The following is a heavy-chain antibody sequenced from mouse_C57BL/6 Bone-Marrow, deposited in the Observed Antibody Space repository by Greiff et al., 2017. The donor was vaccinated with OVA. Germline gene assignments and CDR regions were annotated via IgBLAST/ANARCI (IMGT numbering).Heavy chain of an antibody. D-gene: IGHD2-1*01. CDR2: ISNGGGST. Sequence: EVQRVESGGGLVQPGGSLKLSCAASGFTFSDYYMYWVRQTPEKRLEWVAYISNGGGSTYYPDTVKGRFTISRDNAKNTLYLQMSRLKSEDTAMYYCARWGNSDYYAMDYWGQGTSVTVSS. J-gene: IGHJ4*01. V-gene: IGHV5-12*01. CDR3: ARWGNSDYYAMDY. CDR1: GFTFSDYY.